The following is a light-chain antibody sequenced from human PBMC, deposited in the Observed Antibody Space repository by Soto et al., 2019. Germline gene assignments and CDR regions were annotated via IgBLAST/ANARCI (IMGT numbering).Light chain of an antibody. CDR1: QDISNY. CDR3: QQYDNLPLT. J-gene: IGKJ4*01. Sequence: DIQMTQSPSSLSASVGDRVTITCQASQDISNYLNWYQQKPGKAPKLLIYDASNLETGVPSRFSGSGSGTDFTFTISSLQPEVIAKYYCQQYDNLPLTFGGGTK. V-gene: IGKV1-33*01. CDR2: DAS.